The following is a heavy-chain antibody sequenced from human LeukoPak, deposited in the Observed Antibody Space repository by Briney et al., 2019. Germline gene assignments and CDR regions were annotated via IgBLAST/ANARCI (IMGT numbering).Heavy chain of an antibody. Sequence: GGSLRLSCVASGFIVSDNYMSWVRQAPGRGLEWVSVINTGGRTYYADSVKGRFTISRDNSKNTLYLQMNSLRAEDTAVYYCARISDYYYDRSGTGRYFDYWGQGTLVTVSS. J-gene: IGHJ4*02. CDR2: INTGGRT. CDR3: ARISDYYYDRSGTGRYFDY. V-gene: IGHV3-53*01. D-gene: IGHD3-22*01. CDR1: GFIVSDNY.